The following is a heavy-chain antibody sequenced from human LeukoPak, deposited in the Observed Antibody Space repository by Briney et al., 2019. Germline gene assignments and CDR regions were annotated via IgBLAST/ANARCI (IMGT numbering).Heavy chain of an antibody. D-gene: IGHD6-13*01. J-gene: IGHJ4*02. Sequence: SQTLSLTCAISGDSVASNNDAWNWIRQSPSRGLEWLGRTYYRSKRYNGYAVSVKGRITINPDTSRNQFSLHLNSVTPEDSAVYYCARSAGGTVDYWGQGALVTVSS. V-gene: IGHV6-1*01. CDR1: GDSVASNNDA. CDR2: TYYRSKRYN. CDR3: ARSAGGTVDY.